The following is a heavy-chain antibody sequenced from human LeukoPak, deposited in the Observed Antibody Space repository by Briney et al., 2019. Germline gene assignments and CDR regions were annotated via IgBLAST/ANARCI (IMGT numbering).Heavy chain of an antibody. D-gene: IGHD6-19*01. CDR3: AKEPSYSSAHH. CDR1: GFTFSNYA. CDR2: ISGTGGST. J-gene: IGHJ4*02. V-gene: IGHV3-23*01. Sequence: GGSLRLSCAASGFTFSNYAMSWVRQAPGKGLEWVSAISGTGGSTYYIDSVKGRFTISRDNSKDTLYLQMNSLRAGDTAVYYCAKEPSYSSAHHGAQGTVVTVSS.